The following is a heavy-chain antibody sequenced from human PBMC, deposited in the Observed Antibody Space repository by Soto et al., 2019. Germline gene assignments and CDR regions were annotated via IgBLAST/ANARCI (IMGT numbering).Heavy chain of an antibody. CDR1: GFTCSSYA. CDR2: ISYDGSNK. Sequence: GGSLRLCCAASGFTCSSYAMHWVRQAPGKGLEWVAVISYDGSNKYYAASVKGRFPISRDNSKNTLNLQMNRLTAEDTAVYYCATGSSDYCGQGTLVTVSS. V-gene: IGHV3-30-3*01. J-gene: IGHJ4*02. D-gene: IGHD4-17*01. CDR3: ATGSSDY.